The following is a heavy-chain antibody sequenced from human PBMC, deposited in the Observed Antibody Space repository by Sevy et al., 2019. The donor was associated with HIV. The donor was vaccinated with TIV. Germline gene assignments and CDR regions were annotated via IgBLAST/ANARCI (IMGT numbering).Heavy chain of an antibody. Sequence: GGSLRLSCAASGFTFSSYWMSWVRQAPGKGLEWVATMKEDGSERNYVDSVKGRFTISSDNAKNSLYQQMNSLRAEDTAVYYCVREGVGGYSYSLDCWGQGTLVTVSS. V-gene: IGHV3-7*01. CDR2: MKEDGSER. CDR3: VREGVGGYSYSLDC. CDR1: GFTFSSYW. J-gene: IGHJ4*02. D-gene: IGHD5-18*01.